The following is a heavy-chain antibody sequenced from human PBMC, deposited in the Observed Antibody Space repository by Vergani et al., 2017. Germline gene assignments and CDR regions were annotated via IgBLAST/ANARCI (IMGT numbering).Heavy chain of an antibody. CDR3: AGSSTTWRYGFDI. Sequence: QLQLPESGPGLVKPSETLSLTCTVSGGSISSSSYYWGWIRQPPGKGLEWIGSIYYSGSTYYNPSLKSRVTISVDTSKNQFSLKLSSVTAADTAVYYCAGSSTTWRYGFDIWGQGTMVTVSS. D-gene: IGHD2-2*01. V-gene: IGHV4-39*07. CDR1: GGSISSSSYY. CDR2: IYYSGST. J-gene: IGHJ3*02.